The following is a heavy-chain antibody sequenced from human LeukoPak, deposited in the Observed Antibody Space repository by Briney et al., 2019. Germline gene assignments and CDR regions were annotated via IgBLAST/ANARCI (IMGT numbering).Heavy chain of an antibody. V-gene: IGHV4-61*02. CDR1: GGSISSGTYF. CDR2: IYTSGST. CDR3: ARDHRWELALDY. J-gene: IGHJ4*02. D-gene: IGHD1-26*01. Sequence: PSETLSLTCTVSGGSISSGTYFWRWVRPPAGKGLEWIGRIYTSGSTNYNPSLKSRVTISVDTSKHQFSLKLSSVTAADTAVYYCARDHRWELALDYWGQGTLVTVSS.